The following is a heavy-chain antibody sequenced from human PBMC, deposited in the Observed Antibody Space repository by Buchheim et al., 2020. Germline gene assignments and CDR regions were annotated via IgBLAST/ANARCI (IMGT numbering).Heavy chain of an antibody. Sequence: QVQLQESGPRVVKASETLSLTCAVSDASVSSFNWWTWVRQAPGKGLEWIGEVYHSDEASYNPSLDGRAQMSVDKPRNTFSLRLRYLTAADTAVYYCARRAYDSNIFYLDYWGR. CDR1: DASVSSFNW. V-gene: IGHV4-4*02. CDR2: VYHSDEA. J-gene: IGHJ2*01. D-gene: IGHD3-9*01. CDR3: ARRAYDSNIFYLDY.